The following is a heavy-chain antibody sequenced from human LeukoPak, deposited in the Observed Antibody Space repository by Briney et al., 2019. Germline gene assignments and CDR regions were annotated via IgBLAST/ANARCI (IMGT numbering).Heavy chain of an antibody. CDR3: ARDPVYSSSWYGDWFDP. D-gene: IGHD6-13*01. J-gene: IGHJ5*02. V-gene: IGHV1-2*04. CDR2: INPNSGGT. CDR1: GYTFTGYY. Sequence: ASVKVSCKASGYTFTGYYMHWVRQAPGQGLEWMGWINPNSGGTNYAQKFQGWVTMTRDTSISTAYMELSRLRSDDTAVYYCARDPVYSSSWYGDWFDPWGQGTLVTVPS.